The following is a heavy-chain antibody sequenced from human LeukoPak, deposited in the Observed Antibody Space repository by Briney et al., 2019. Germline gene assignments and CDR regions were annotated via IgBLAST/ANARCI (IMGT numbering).Heavy chain of an antibody. V-gene: IGHV3-23*01. CDR2: ISNNGGYT. CDR1: GFTFSSSA. D-gene: IGHD3-10*01. CDR3: AKDSVPYYYGSGSYPDY. J-gene: IGHJ4*02. Sequence: AGGSLRLSCAASGFTFSSSAMSWVRQAPGKGLEWVSAISNNGGYTYYADSVQGRFTISRDNSKSTLCLQMNSLRAEDTAVYYCAKDSVPYYYGSGSYPDYWGQGTLVTVSS.